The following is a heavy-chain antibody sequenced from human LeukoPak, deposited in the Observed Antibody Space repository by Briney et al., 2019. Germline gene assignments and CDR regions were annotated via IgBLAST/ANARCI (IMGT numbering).Heavy chain of an antibody. V-gene: IGHV3-7*03. Sequence: PGGSLRLSCAASGFTFSSCWMTWVRQAPGKGLEWAANIKEDGSKKNYVDSVKGRFTIFRDNAKNSLYLQMNSLRAEDTAVYYCATPLDYYDSSGYHQGGDWGQGTLVTVSS. CDR3: ATPLDYYDSSGYHQGGD. CDR1: GFTFSSCW. D-gene: IGHD3-22*01. J-gene: IGHJ4*02. CDR2: IKEDGSKK.